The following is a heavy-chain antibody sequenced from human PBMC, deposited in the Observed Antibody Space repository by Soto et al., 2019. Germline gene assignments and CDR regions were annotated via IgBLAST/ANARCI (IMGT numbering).Heavy chain of an antibody. J-gene: IGHJ4*02. CDR3: ARSYYGSGSYYSD. V-gene: IGHV4-59*08. Sequence: QVQLQESGPGLVKPSETLSLTCTVSGGSISSYYWSWIRQPPGKGLEWIGYIYYSGSTNYNPSLTRRVTISVDTSKNQFSLKLSSVTAADTAVYYCARSYYGSGSYYSDWGQGTLVTVSS. CDR2: IYYSGST. D-gene: IGHD3-10*01. CDR1: GGSISSYY.